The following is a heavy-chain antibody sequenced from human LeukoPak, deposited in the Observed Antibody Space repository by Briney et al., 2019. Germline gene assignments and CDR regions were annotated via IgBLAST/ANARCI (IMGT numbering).Heavy chain of an antibody. CDR2: INSDGSST. CDR3: AKCVYSNIYYWFDP. CDR1: GFTFSSYW. D-gene: IGHD6-13*01. Sequence: GGSLRLSCAASGFTFSSYWMHWVRQAPGKGLVWVSRINSDGSSTSYADSVKGRFTISRDNAKNTLYLQMNSLRTEDTALYYCAKCVYSNIYYWFDPWGQGTLVSVSS. V-gene: IGHV3-74*01. J-gene: IGHJ5*02.